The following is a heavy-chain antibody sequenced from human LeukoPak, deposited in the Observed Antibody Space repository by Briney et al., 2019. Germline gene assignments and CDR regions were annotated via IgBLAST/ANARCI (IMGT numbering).Heavy chain of an antibody. D-gene: IGHD4/OR15-4a*01. CDR2: IYYSGST. CDR3: ARDKRGCDY. V-gene: IGHV4-39*07. CDR1: GGSISSSSYY. Sequence: KPSQTLSLTCTVSGGSISSSSYYWGWIRQPPGKGLEWIGSIYYSGSTYYNPSLKSRVTISVDTSKNQFSLKLSSVTAADTAVYYCARDKRGCDYWGQGTLVTVSS. J-gene: IGHJ4*02.